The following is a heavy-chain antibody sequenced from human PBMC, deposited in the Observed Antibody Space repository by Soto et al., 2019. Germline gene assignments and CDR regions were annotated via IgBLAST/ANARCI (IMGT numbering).Heavy chain of an antibody. CDR2: IWYDGSNK. Sequence: SGGSLRLSCAASGFTFSSYGMHWVRQAPGKGLEWVAVIWYDGSNKYYADSVKGRFTISRDNSKNTLYLQMNSLRAEDTAVYYCARDFRREADANYLFDYWGQGTLVTVSS. V-gene: IGHV3-33*01. D-gene: IGHD1-7*01. CDR3: ARDFRREADANYLFDY. CDR1: GFTFSSYG. J-gene: IGHJ4*02.